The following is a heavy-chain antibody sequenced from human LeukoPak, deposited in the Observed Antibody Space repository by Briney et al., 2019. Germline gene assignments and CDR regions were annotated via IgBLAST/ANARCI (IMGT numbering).Heavy chain of an antibody. J-gene: IGHJ2*01. V-gene: IGHV1-3*01. Sequence: ASVKVSCKASGYTFTSYAMHWVRQAPGQRLEWMGWINAGNGNTKYSEKFQGRVTISRDTGASTVYMELSSVRSEDTAVYYCARDHRTESDGYYFVNELWYFDLWGRGTLVTVSS. CDR3: ARDHRTESDGYYFVNELWYFDL. CDR1: GYTFTSYA. CDR2: INAGNGNT. D-gene: IGHD3-22*01.